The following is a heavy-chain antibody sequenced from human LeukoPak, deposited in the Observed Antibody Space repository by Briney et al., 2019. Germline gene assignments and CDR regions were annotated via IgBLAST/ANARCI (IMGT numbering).Heavy chain of an antibody. CDR1: GFTFSSYA. J-gene: IGHJ4*02. V-gene: IGHV4-39*07. CDR2: IYYSGST. Sequence: PGGSLRLSCAASGFTFSSYAMSWVRQAPGKGLEWIGSIYYSGSTYYNPSLKSRVTISVDTSKNQFSLKLSSVTAADTAVYYCARGVGIYYDFWSGSGSGAPYYFDYWGQGTLVTVSS. D-gene: IGHD3-3*01. CDR3: ARGVGIYYDFWSGSGSGAPYYFDY.